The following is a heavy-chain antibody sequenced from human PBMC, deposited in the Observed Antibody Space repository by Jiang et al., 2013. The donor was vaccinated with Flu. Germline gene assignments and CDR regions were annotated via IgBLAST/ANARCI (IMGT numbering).Heavy chain of an antibody. V-gene: IGHV1-69*01. J-gene: IGHJ4*02. Sequence: KVSCKASGGTFSSYAISWVRQAPGQGLEWMGGIIPIFGTANYAQKFQGRVTITADESTSTAYMELSSLRSEDTAVYYCARGVVVPASSQYYFDYWGQGTLVTVSS. D-gene: IGHD2-2*01. CDR2: IIPIFGTA. CDR3: ARGVVVPASSQYYFDY. CDR1: GGTFSSYA.